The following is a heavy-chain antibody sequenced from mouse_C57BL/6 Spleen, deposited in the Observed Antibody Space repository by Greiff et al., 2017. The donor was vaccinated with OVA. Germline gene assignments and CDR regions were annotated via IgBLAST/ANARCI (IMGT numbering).Heavy chain of an antibody. V-gene: IGHV10-1*01. CDR1: GFSFNTYA. D-gene: IGHD1-1*01. CDR2: IRSKSNNYAT. Sequence: EVMLVESGGGLVQPKGSLKLSCAASGFSFNTYAMNWVRQAPGKGLEWVARIRSKSNNYATYYADSVKDRFTISRDDSESMLYLQMNNLKTEDTAMYYCVRLPGSSPYWYFDVWGTGTTVTVSS. J-gene: IGHJ1*03. CDR3: VRLPGSSPYWYFDV.